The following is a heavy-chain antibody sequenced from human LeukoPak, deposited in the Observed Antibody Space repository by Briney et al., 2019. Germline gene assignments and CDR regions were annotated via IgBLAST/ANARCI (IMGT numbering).Heavy chain of an antibody. CDR1: GGSISSSSYY. Sequence: PSETLSLTCTVSGGSISSSSYYWGWIRQPPGKGLEWIGRIYTSGSTNYNPSLKSRVTISVDKSKNQFSLKLSSVTAADTAVYYCARGGYSYGLRFDYWGQGTLVTVSS. CDR2: IYTSGST. CDR3: ARGGYSYGLRFDY. J-gene: IGHJ4*02. D-gene: IGHD5-18*01. V-gene: IGHV4-61*05.